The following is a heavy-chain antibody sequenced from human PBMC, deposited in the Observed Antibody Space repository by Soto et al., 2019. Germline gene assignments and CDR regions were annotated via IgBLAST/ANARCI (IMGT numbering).Heavy chain of an antibody. CDR2: VYYTGFT. Sequence: LETLSLTCTVSGDSISSSYYWGWVRQPPGKGLECIGAVYYTGFTYYNPSLKSRLTISLDTSKNQFSLRLSSVTAADTAIYYCARLPVVVIALGYFDPWGPGTLVTVSS. J-gene: IGHJ5*02. CDR1: GDSISSSYY. CDR3: ARLPVVVIALGYFDP. D-gene: IGHD2-21*01. V-gene: IGHV4-39*01.